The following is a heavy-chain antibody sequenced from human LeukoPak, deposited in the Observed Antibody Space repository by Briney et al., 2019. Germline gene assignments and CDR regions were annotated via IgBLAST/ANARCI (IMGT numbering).Heavy chain of an antibody. CDR1: GYTFTGYY. V-gene: IGHV1-69*13. CDR2: IIPIFGTA. J-gene: IGHJ4*02. D-gene: IGHD3-22*01. CDR3: ARDTEDSSGYPGDY. Sequence: SVKVSCKASGYTFTGYYMHWVRQAPGQGLEWMGGIIPIFGTANYAQKFQGRVTITADESTSTAYMELSSRRSEDTAVYYCARDTEDSSGYPGDYGGQGTLVTVSS.